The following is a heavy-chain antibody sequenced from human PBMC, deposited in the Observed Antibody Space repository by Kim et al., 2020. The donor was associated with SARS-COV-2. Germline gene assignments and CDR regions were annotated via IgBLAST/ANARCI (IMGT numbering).Heavy chain of an antibody. D-gene: IGHD2-2*02. CDR3: ARYCTSSSCYIYAMDV. CDR1: GFTFNTYS. J-gene: IGHJ6*02. V-gene: IGHV3-48*02. Sequence: GGSLRLSCVASGFTFNTYSMNWVRQAPGKGLEWVSYISSSGNTIYYADSVKGRFTISRDNAKNSLYLQMNSLRDEDTAVYYCARYCTSSSCYIYAMDVWGQGTTVTVSS. CDR2: ISSSGNTI.